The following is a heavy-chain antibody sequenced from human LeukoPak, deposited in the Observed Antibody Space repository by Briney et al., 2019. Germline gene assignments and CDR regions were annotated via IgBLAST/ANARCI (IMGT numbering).Heavy chain of an antibody. CDR1: GFTFSSYE. CDR2: ISSSGSTI. D-gene: IGHD4-17*01. CDR3: ARDRLHYGEYEKTFDY. V-gene: IGHV3-48*03. J-gene: IGHJ4*02. Sequence: PGGPLRLSCAASGFTFSSYEMNWVRQAPGKGLEWVSYISSSGSTIYYADSVKGRFTISRDNAKNSLYLQMNSLRAEDSAVYYCARDRLHYGEYEKTFDYWGQGTLVTVSS.